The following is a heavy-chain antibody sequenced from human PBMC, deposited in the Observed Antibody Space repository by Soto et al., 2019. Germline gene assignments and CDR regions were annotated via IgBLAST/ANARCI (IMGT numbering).Heavy chain of an antibody. CDR3: ARGPGGPDGPGDY. V-gene: IGHV1-3*01. CDR2: INAGNGNT. D-gene: IGHD2-15*01. Sequence: QVQLVQSGAEVKKPGASVKVSCKASGYTFTSYAMHWVRQAPGQRLEWMGWINAGNGNTKYSQKFQGRITITRDTSASTAYMELSSLRSEDTAVYYCARGPGGPDGPGDYWGQGTLVTVSS. J-gene: IGHJ4*02. CDR1: GYTFTSYA.